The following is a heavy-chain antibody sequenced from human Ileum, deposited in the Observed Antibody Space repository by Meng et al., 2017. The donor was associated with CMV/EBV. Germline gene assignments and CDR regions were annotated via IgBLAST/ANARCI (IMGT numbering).Heavy chain of an antibody. Sequence: SETLSFTCTVSGGSITGSPSYWGWIRQPPGKGLEWIGNIYYTRSTYYNPSLKSRVTISVDTSQFSLKLTSVTAADTAVYYCARDYGAAGMGYFDSWGQGTLVTVSS. CDR2: IYYTRST. D-gene: IGHD6-13*01. J-gene: IGHJ4*02. CDR3: ARDYGAAGMGYFDS. CDR1: GGSITGSPSY. V-gene: IGHV4-39*07.